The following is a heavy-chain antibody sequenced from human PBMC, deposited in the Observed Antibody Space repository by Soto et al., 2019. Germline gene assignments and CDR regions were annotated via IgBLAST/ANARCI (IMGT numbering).Heavy chain of an antibody. V-gene: IGHV5-51*01. CDR3: ARDTFSGESSGPHY. D-gene: IGHD3-22*01. Sequence: GESLKISCKGSGSSFSRYWIAWVRQTPGKGLEWMGLIYPGDSDTRYSPSFQGQVTISADKSITTAYLQWSSLKASDTAIYYCARDTFSGESSGPHYWGQGTLVTVSS. CDR2: IYPGDSDT. J-gene: IGHJ4*02. CDR1: GSSFSRYW.